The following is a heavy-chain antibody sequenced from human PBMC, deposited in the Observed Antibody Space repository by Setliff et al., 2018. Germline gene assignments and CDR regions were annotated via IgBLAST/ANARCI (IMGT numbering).Heavy chain of an antibody. D-gene: IGHD5-12*01. V-gene: IGHV1-69*06. Sequence: SVKVSCKASGGTFSSYAISWVRQAPGQGLEWMGGIIPIFGTANYAQKFQGRVTMTEDTSTDTAYMELNSLQYEDTAVYYCARGKWFRLDKSAWSNWFDPWGQGTLVTVSS. CDR1: GGTFSSYA. CDR3: ARGKWFRLDKSAWSNWFDP. CDR2: IIPIFGTA. J-gene: IGHJ5*02.